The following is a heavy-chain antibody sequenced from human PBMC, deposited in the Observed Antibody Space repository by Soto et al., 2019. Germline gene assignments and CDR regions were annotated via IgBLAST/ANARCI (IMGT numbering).Heavy chain of an antibody. Sequence: GSLSLSCAASGFTVSSNYMSWVRQAPGKGLEWVSVIYSGGSTYYADSVKGRFTISRDNSKNTLYLQMNSLRAEDTAVYYCARDPIPMITFGGVITKGNYWGQGTLVTVSS. D-gene: IGHD3-16*02. V-gene: IGHV3-66*01. CDR3: ARDPIPMITFGGVITKGNY. J-gene: IGHJ4*02. CDR1: GFTVSSNY. CDR2: IYSGGST.